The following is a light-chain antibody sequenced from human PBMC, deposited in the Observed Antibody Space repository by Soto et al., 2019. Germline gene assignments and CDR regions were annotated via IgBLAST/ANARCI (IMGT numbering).Light chain of an antibody. V-gene: IGKV3-15*01. Sequence: EIVMTQSPATLSVSPGERATLSCRASQSVSSNLAWYQQKPGQAPRLLIYGASTRATGIPARFSGGGSGTEFTLTISSLQSENFAVYYGNQNISRQASGPGTKV. CDR3: NQNISRQA. CDR2: GAS. CDR1: QSVSSN. J-gene: IGKJ1*01.